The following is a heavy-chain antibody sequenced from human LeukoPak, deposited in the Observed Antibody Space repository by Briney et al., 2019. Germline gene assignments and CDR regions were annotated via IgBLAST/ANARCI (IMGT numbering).Heavy chain of an antibody. J-gene: IGHJ6*03. CDR3: AGDAGPRISPYYYYYMDV. CDR2: VFSRGNT. Sequence: PSQTLSLTCTVSGGSIGSGSYYWSWIRQPAGKGLEWIGRVFSRGNTHFNPSLKSRVTMSIDTSKNQFSLTLSSVTAADTATYYCAGDAGPRISPYYYYYMDVWGKGTTVTVSS. D-gene: IGHD2-21*01. CDR1: GGSIGSGSYY. V-gene: IGHV4-61*02.